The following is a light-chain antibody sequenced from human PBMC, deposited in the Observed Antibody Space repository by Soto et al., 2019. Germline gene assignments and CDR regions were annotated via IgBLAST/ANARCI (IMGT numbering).Light chain of an antibody. V-gene: IGKV2-28*01. CDR1: QSLPHSNGYNY. J-gene: IGKJ5*01. Sequence: DIVMTQSPLSLPVAPGEPASFSCRSSQSLPHSNGYNYLDWYLQKPGQSPQLLIYLGSNRASGVPDRFSGSGSGTDFNFTISRLQPEDIATYYCQKYDNLPITFGQGTRLEIK. CDR3: QKYDNLPIT. CDR2: LGS.